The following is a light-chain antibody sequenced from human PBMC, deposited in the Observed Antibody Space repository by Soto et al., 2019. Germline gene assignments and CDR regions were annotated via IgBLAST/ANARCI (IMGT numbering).Light chain of an antibody. V-gene: IGKV1-39*01. CDR3: QQSYSVPLT. J-gene: IGKJ2*01. Sequence: DIQMTQSPLSLSASVGDRVTITCRSSQNILTYLNWYQQRPGEAPRFLIYAACNLQDGVPSRFSASESGTEFTLTISSLQPEDFATYYCQQSYSVPLTFGQGTKLEMK. CDR2: AAC. CDR1: QNILTY.